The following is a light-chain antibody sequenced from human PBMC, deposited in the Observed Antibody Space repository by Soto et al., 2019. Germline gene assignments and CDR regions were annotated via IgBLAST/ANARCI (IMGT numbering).Light chain of an antibody. CDR1: KSDIGVYDL. CDR2: EVV. V-gene: IGLV2-8*01. Sequence: QSALTQPPSASGSPGQSVTISCTGTKSDIGVYDLVSWYQNPPGKAPRLIIYEVVQRPSGVPDRFSGSKSGNTASLTVSGLQAADEADYFCKSYAGSDTDVFGSGTKVTVL. J-gene: IGLJ1*01. CDR3: KSYAGSDTDV.